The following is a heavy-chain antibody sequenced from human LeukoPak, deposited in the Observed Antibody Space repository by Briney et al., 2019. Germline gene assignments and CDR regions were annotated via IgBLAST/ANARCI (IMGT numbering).Heavy chain of an antibody. V-gene: IGHV3-21*01. CDR3: ARAPYDYGGPDDAFDI. CDR2: ISSSSSYI. Sequence: GGSLRLSCAASGFTFSSYSMNWVRQAPGKGLEWVSSISSSSSYIYYADSVKGRFTISRDNAKNSLYLQMNSLRAEDTAVYYCARAPYDYGGPDDAFDIWGQGTMVTVSS. D-gene: IGHD4-17*01. CDR1: GFTFSSYS. J-gene: IGHJ3*02.